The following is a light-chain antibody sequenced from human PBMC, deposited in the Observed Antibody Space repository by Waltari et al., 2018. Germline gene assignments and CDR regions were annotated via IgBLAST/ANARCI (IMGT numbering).Light chain of an antibody. CDR1: QSVGSN. Sequence: EIVMTQSPATPSMSPGERATLSCRASQSVGSNLAWYHQKPGQAPSLLIYGASTRPTGFPARFSGSGSGTQFALTISSLQSEDFAVYYCQHYNSWPLTFGGGTKVEIK. J-gene: IGKJ4*01. V-gene: IGKV3-15*01. CDR2: GAS. CDR3: QHYNSWPLT.